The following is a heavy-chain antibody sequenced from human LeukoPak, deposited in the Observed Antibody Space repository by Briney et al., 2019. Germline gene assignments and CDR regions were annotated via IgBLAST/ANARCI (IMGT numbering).Heavy chain of an antibody. CDR2: ISSSSSYI. Sequence: GGSLRLSCAASGYTFSDYSMNWVRQAPGKGLEWVSFISSSSSYIHYTDSVKGRFTISRDNAKNSLFLQMNSLRAEDTAVYYCARTQPPDVWGKGTTVTVSS. CDR1: GYTFSDYS. J-gene: IGHJ6*04. V-gene: IGHV3-21*01. CDR3: ARTQPPDV.